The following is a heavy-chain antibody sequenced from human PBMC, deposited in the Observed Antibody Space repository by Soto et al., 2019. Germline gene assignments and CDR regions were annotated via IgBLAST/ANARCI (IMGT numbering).Heavy chain of an antibody. CDR1: GFSFSSYS. J-gene: IGHJ4*02. CDR2: ISSSSSYI. D-gene: IGHD2-2*01. V-gene: IGHV3-21*01. CDR3: ARDRCSRTSCYDFGV. Sequence: EVQLVESGGGLVKPGGSLRLSCAASGFSFSSYSMNWVRQAPGKGLEWVSSISSSSSYIYHADSVKGRFTISRDNAKNSLYLQMNSLGAEDTAEYYCARDRCSRTSCYDFGVGGQGTLVTVSS.